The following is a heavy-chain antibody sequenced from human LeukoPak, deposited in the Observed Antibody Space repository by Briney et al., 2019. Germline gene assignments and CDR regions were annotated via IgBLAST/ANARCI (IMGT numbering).Heavy chain of an antibody. Sequence: PGGSLRLSCAASGFMFSSSWMNWVRQAPGKGLEWLATIEEDGNEKYYVDSVKGRFTISRDNAKNSLFLLMTTLRVEDTAVYYCARGGSGSSWGQGTLVIVSS. D-gene: IGHD3-10*01. J-gene: IGHJ5*02. CDR2: IEEDGNEK. CDR1: GFMFSSSW. CDR3: ARGGSGSS. V-gene: IGHV3-7*04.